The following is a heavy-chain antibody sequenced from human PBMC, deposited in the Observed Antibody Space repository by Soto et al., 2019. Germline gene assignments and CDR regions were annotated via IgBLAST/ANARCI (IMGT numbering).Heavy chain of an antibody. CDR3: TRGATVVAVDYFDS. J-gene: IGHJ4*02. CDR1: GYTVTRHY. Sequence: QVQLVQSGAEVKKPGASVKVSCKASGYTVTRHYMHWVRQAPGQGLEWMGIIDPSGGSTTYAQKFQDRVTMTREMSTRTVYMELSSLRTDDTAIYYCTRGATVVAVDYFDSWGQGTRVTVSS. V-gene: IGHV1-46*03. D-gene: IGHD2-15*01. CDR2: IDPSGGST.